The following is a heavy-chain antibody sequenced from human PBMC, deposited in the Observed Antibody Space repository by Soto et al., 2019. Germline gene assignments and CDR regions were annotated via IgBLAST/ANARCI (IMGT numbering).Heavy chain of an antibody. V-gene: IGHV3-30*01. CDR3: ARDSESGYYAGWPLRY. CDR1: GFTFSNYP. CDR2: VSSDGRNK. D-gene: IGHD3-3*01. J-gene: IGHJ4*02. Sequence: QVQLVESGGGVVQPGRSLRLSCAASGFTFSNYPMHWVRQAPGKGLEWVAVVSSDGRNKYYADSVQGRFPISRDNSKNTLYRQMNRLRAEDTAVYYCARDSESGYYAGWPLRYWGQGTLVTVSS.